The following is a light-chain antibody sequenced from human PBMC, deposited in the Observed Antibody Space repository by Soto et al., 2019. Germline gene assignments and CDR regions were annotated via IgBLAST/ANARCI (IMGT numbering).Light chain of an antibody. J-gene: IGKJ1*01. V-gene: IGKV1-5*03. Sequence: DIQMTQSPSTLSASVGDRVTITCRGSQSISIWLAWYQQRPGKAPKFLIYEASSLESGVPSRFSGSASGTEFTLTISSLQPDDFATYYCLQYNSYPWTFGQGTKVEIK. CDR1: QSISIW. CDR3: LQYNSYPWT. CDR2: EAS.